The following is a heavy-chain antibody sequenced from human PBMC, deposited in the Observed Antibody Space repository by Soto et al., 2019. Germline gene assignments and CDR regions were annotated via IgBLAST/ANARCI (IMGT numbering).Heavy chain of an antibody. CDR3: AKIVAVAVPYYYYGMDV. CDR2: ISGSGGST. CDR1: GFTFSSYA. D-gene: IGHD3-16*02. Sequence: GGSLRLSCAASGFTFSSYAMSWVRQAPGKGLEWVSAISGSGGSTYYADSVKGRFTISRDNSKNTLYLQMNSLRAEDTAVYYCAKIVAVAVPYYYYGMDVWGQGTTVTVSS. J-gene: IGHJ6*02. V-gene: IGHV3-23*01.